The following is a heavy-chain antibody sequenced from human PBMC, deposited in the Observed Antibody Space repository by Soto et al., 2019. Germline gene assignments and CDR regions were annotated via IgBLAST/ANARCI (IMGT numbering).Heavy chain of an antibody. J-gene: IGHJ2*01. V-gene: IGHV4-31*03. CDR2: IYYIGTS. CDR1: GASISSGGYY. CDR3: ARVLRDVLSDRYYWHFDL. D-gene: IGHD3-16*02. Sequence: QVQLQESGPGLVKPSQTLSLTCTVSGASISSGGYYWGWIRQHPGKGLEWIGFIYYIGTSYYNPSLESRITLSVDTSKNHFSLNLTSVTAADTAVYYCARVLRDVLSDRYYWHFDLWGRGTLVTVSS.